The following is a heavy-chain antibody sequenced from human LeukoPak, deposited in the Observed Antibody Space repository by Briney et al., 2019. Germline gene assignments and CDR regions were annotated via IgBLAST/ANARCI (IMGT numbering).Heavy chain of an antibody. CDR2: ISSSSSYI. J-gene: IGHJ6*03. CDR3: ARTTYQPYYYYYMDV. D-gene: IGHD2-2*01. V-gene: IGHV3-21*01. Sequence: GGSLRLSCAASGFTFSNFAMSWVRQAPGKGLGWVSSISSSSSYIYYADSVKGRFTISRDNAKNSLYLQMNSLRAEDTAVYYCARTTYQPYYYYYMDVWGKGTTVTVSS. CDR1: GFTFSNFA.